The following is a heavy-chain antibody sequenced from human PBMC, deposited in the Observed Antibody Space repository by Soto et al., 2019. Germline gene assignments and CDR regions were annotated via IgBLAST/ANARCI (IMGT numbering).Heavy chain of an antibody. CDR3: ARGTRRDGYNARAYYYYGMDV. CDR2: INHSGST. V-gene: IGHV4-34*01. Sequence: SXTLSLTCAVYGGCLSGYYWSWIRQPPVKGLEWIGEINHSGSTNYNPSLKSRVTISVDTSKNQFSLKLSSVTAADTAVYYCARGTRRDGYNARAYYYYGMDVWGQGTTVTVSS. J-gene: IGHJ6*02. CDR1: GGCLSGYY. D-gene: IGHD5-12*01.